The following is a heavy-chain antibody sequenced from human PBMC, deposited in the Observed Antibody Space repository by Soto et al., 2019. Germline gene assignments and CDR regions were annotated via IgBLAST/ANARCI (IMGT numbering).Heavy chain of an antibody. CDR3: ARDNTIFERTTTREYYFDY. CDR2: IWYDGSNK. CDR1: GFTFSSYG. J-gene: IGHJ4*02. D-gene: IGHD3-9*01. V-gene: IGHV3-33*01. Sequence: QVQLVESGGGVVQPGRSLRLSCAASGFTFSSYGMHWVRQAPGKGLEWVAVIWYDGSNKYYADSVKGRFTISRDNSKNTLYLQMNSLRAEDTAVYYCARDNTIFERTTTREYYFDYWGQGTLVTVSS.